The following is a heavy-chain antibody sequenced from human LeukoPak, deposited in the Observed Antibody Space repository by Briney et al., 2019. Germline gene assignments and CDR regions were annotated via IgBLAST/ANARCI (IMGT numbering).Heavy chain of an antibody. CDR1: AFSFSSYG. Sequence: PGGSLRLSCAASAFSFSSYGMHWVRQAPGKGLEWVAYIQYDGSNQQYADSVRGRFSISRDSSKNILYLQMNSLRAEDTAVYYCAKWFGEFSFDYWGQGTLVTVSS. CDR3: AKWFGEFSFDY. J-gene: IGHJ4*02. V-gene: IGHV3-30*02. CDR2: IQYDGSNQ. D-gene: IGHD3-10*01.